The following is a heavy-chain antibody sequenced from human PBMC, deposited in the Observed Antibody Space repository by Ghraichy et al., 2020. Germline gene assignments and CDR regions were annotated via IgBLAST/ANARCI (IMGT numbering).Heavy chain of an antibody. J-gene: IGHJ4*02. D-gene: IGHD2-2*01. V-gene: IGHV4-59*13. CDR2: IYDSETI. CDR1: GGSISSYY. CDR3: ARSRILDF. Sequence: SETLSLTCTVSGGSISSYYWSWIRQPPGRGLKWIGNIYDSETINYNPSLKSRVTFSLDTSKNQVSLKLSSVTVADTAVYYCARSRILDFWGQGTLVTVSS.